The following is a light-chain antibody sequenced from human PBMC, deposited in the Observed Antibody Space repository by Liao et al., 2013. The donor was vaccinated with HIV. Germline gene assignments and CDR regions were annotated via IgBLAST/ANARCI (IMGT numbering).Light chain of an antibody. CDR3: QVWDSSSDHWV. V-gene: IGLV3-21*04. CDR2: YDS. CDR1: SIGSKS. J-gene: IGLJ3*02. Sequence: SYVLTQPPSVSVAPGMTARITCGGNSIGSKSVHWYQQKPGLAPVVVIYYDSDRPSGIPERFSGSNSGNTATLTISRVEVGDEADYYCQVWDSSSDHWVFGGGTKADRP.